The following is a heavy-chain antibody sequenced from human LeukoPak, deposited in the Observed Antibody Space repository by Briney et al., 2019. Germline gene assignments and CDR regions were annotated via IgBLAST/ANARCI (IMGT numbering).Heavy chain of an antibody. D-gene: IGHD2-2*02. V-gene: IGHV1-46*01. CDR3: ARDHGSDIVVVPAAIVMDV. Sequence: ASVKASCKASGYTFTRNYIHWVRQAPGQGLEWMGIINPSGGSTSYAQKFQGRITMTRDTSTSTAYMELSSLRSEDTAVYYCARDHGSDIVVVPAAIVMDVWGKGTTVTVSS. CDR2: INPSGGST. CDR1: GYTFTRNY. J-gene: IGHJ6*03.